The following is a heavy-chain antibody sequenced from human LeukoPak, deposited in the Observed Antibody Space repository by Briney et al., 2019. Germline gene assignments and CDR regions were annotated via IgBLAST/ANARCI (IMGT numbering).Heavy chain of an antibody. D-gene: IGHD3-22*01. CDR2: IIPIFGTA. V-gene: IGHV1-69*05. CDR3: ARDSPCYYDSSGLFDP. CDR1: GGTFSSYA. J-gene: IGHJ5*02. Sequence: GASVKVSCKASGGTFSSYAISWVRQAPGQGLEWMGGIIPIFGTANYAQKFQGRVTITTDESTSTAYMELSSLRSEDTAVYYCARDSPCYYDSSGLFDPWGQGTLVTVSS.